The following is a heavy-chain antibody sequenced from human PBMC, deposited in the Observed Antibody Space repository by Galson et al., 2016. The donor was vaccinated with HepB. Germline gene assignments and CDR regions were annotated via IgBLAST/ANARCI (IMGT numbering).Heavy chain of an antibody. V-gene: IGHV3-33*01. CDR1: GFTFSSYG. CDR3: ARDRGSSGSPFDY. J-gene: IGHJ4*02. Sequence: SLRLSCASSGFTFSSYGMHWVRQAPGKGLEWVAGIWYDGSNKYYADSVKGRFTISRDNSKNTLYLQMNSLRAEDTAVYYCARDRGSSGSPFDYWGQGTLVTVSS. CDR2: IWYDGSNK. D-gene: IGHD6-19*01.